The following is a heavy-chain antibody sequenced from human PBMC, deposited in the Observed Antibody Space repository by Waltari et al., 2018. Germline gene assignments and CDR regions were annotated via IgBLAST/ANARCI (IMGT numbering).Heavy chain of an antibody. V-gene: IGHV4-38-2*01. Sequence: QVQLQESGPGLVKPSETLSLTCAVSGYSISSGYYWGWIRQPPGKGLGWIGSTDHSGSTYYNPSLKSRVTISVDTSKNQFSLKLSSVTAADTAVYYCARLKAGTWFDPWGQGTLVTVSS. CDR3: ARLKAGTWFDP. CDR1: GYSISSGYY. CDR2: TDHSGST. J-gene: IGHJ5*02.